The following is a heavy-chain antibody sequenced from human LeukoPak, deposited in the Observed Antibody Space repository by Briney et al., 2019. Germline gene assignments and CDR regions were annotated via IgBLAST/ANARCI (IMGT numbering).Heavy chain of an antibody. CDR1: GFTFSSDS. V-gene: IGHV3-21*01. J-gene: IGHJ4*02. CDR2: ISSSSSYI. CDR3: ARDLGGYSITLTDY. D-gene: IGHD5-18*01. Sequence: PGGSLRLSCAASGFTFSSDSMNWVRQAPGKGLEWVSSISSSSSYIYYADSVKGRFTISRDNAKNSLYLQMNSLRAEDTAVYYCARDLGGYSITLTDYWGQGTLVTVSS.